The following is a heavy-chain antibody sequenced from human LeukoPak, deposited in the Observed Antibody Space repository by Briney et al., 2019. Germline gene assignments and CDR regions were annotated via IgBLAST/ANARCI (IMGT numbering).Heavy chain of an antibody. CDR2: ITGNGRST. CDR3: AKGQNYDFWSGYYYYGMDV. Sequence: GGSLRLSCSASGFTFSSYAMHWVRQASGKGLEYVSAITGNGRSTYYADSMKGRFAISRDNSKNTLYLQMSSLRPEDTAVYYCAKGQNYDFWSGYYYYGMDVWGQGTTVTVSS. V-gene: IGHV3-64D*06. D-gene: IGHD3-3*01. J-gene: IGHJ6*02. CDR1: GFTFSSYA.